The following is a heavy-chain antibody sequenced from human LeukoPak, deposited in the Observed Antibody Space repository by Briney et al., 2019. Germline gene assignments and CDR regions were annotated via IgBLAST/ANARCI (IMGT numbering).Heavy chain of an antibody. D-gene: IGHD2-15*01. V-gene: IGHV3-23*01. CDR1: GFTFSSYA. J-gene: IGHJ4*02. CDR3: ARDGCGGGTCYHLDY. CDR2: ISGSGGST. Sequence: PGGSLRLSCAASGFTFSSYAMSWVRQAPGQGLEWVSAISGSGGSTYYAESVKGRFTISRDTSKNTLYLQLDSLRGEDTAIYYCARDGCGGGTCYHLDYWGRGALVTVSS.